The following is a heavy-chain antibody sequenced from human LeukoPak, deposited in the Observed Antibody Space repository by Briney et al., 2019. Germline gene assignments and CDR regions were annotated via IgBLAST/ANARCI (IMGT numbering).Heavy chain of an antibody. CDR1: GYTFTSYG. V-gene: IGHV1-18*01. Sequence: ASVKVSCKASGYTFTSYGISWVRQAPGQGLEWMGWISAYNGNTNYAQKLQGRVTMTTDTSTSTAYMELRSLGSDDTAVYYCARTVSSEEYNWFDPWGQGTLVTVSS. CDR3: ARTVSSEEYNWFDP. D-gene: IGHD3-22*01. CDR2: ISAYNGNT. J-gene: IGHJ5*02.